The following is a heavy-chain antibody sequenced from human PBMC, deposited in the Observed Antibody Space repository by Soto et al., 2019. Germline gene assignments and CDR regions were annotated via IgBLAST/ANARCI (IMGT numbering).Heavy chain of an antibody. J-gene: IGHJ2*01. Sequence: PGKSLEWIGYIYYSGSTYYNPSLKSRVTLSVDTSKNQFSLKLSSVTAADTAVYYCAIVIFPAEDAIRYVRSVSAFLLNRSSDL. D-gene: IGHD3-10*02. CDR2: IYYSGST. V-gene: IGHV4-31*02. CDR3: AIVIFPAEDAIRYVRSVSAFLLNRSSDL.